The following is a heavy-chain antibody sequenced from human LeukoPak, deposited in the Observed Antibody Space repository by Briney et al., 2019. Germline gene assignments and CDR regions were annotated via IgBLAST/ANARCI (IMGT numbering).Heavy chain of an antibody. V-gene: IGHV4-59*12. CDR3: ARAAVQKVKNWFDP. Sequence: PSETLSLTCTVSGGSISSYYWSWIRQPPGKGLEWIGYIYYSGSTYYNPSLKSRVTISVDTSKNQFSLKLSSVTAADTAVYYCARAAVQKVKNWFDPWGQGTLVTVSS. D-gene: IGHD1-1*01. CDR2: IYYSGST. CDR1: GGSISSYY. J-gene: IGHJ5*02.